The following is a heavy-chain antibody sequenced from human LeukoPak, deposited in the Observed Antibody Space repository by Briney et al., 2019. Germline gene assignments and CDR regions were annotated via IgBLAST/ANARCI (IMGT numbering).Heavy chain of an antibody. CDR1: GFTFSSYA. J-gene: IGHJ6*02. Sequence: GGSLRLSCAASGFTFSSYAMSWVRQAPGKGLEWVSAISGSGGSTYYADSVKGRFTISRDNSKNTLYLQMNSLRADDTAIYYCARGGHGSVYHYYYGLDVWGQGTTVTVSS. CDR3: ARGGHGSVYHYYYGLDV. V-gene: IGHV3-23*01. CDR2: ISGSGGST. D-gene: IGHD3-10*01.